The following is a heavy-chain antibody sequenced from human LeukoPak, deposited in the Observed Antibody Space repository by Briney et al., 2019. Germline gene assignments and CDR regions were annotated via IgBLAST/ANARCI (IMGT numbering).Heavy chain of an antibody. Sequence: SETLSLTCAVSGYSLGKNYYWGWIRQPPGKGLEWIGRIYGTGSTSYNPSLMNRVTMSVDTSKNHFSLKLTSVTAADTAVYYCARYDSRGSASTRFDYWGQGILATISS. V-gene: IGHV4-38-2*01. J-gene: IGHJ4*02. CDR1: GYSLGKNYY. CDR2: IYGTGST. CDR3: ARYDSRGSASTRFDY. D-gene: IGHD3-16*01.